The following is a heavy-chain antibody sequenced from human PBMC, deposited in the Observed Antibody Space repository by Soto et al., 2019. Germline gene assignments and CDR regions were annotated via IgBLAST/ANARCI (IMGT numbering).Heavy chain of an antibody. CDR2: MSPSSGNT. J-gene: IGHJ6*02. V-gene: IGHV1-8*01. Sequence: QVQLVQSGAEVKKPGASVKVSCKASGYTFTTYEINWVRQVPGQGLEWMGWMSPSSGNTGYVDQFRGRVTMTSNTSMPTAYLELSSLRSYDTAVYYCARVGGQLFGDHGMDVWGQGTTVTVSS. CDR1: GYTFTTYE. D-gene: IGHD3-10*01. CDR3: ARVGGQLFGDHGMDV.